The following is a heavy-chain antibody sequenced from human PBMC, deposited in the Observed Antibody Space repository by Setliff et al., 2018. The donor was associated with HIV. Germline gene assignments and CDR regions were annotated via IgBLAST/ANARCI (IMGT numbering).Heavy chain of an antibody. D-gene: IGHD3-10*01. CDR2: IYHSGST. J-gene: IGHJ5*02. V-gene: IGHV4-30-2*01. Sequence: PSETLSLTCAVSGGSISSGGYSWSWIRQPPGKGLEWIGYIYHSGSTYHNPSLKSRVTISIDRSKNQFSLKLSSVTAADTAVYYCARSTYYYGSGKGSGWFDPWGQGTLVTVSS. CDR3: ARSTYYYGSGKGSGWFDP. CDR1: GGSISSGGYS.